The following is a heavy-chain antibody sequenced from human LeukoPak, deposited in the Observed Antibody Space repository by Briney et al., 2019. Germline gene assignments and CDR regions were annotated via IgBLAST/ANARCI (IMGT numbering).Heavy chain of an antibody. D-gene: IGHD2-15*01. CDR1: GFTFSSYA. Sequence: GGSLRLSCAASGFTFSSYAMSWVRQAPGKGLEWVSAISDSGGSTYYADSVKGRFTSSRDNSKNTLYPQMSSLRAEDTAVYYCARYAVVGTPFFDYWGQGTLVTVSS. J-gene: IGHJ4*02. CDR2: ISDSGGST. V-gene: IGHV3-23*01. CDR3: ARYAVVGTPFFDY.